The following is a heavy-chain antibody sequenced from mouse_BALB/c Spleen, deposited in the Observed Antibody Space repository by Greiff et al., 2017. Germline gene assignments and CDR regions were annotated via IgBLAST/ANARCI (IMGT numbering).Heavy chain of an antibody. CDR3: ARHRTGKAFAY. Sequence: EVKLMESGGDLVKPGGSLKLSCAASGFTFSSYGMSWVRQTPDKRLEWVATISSGGSYTYYPDSVKGRFTISRDNAKNTLYLQMSSLKSEDTAMYYCARHRTGKAFAYWGQGTLVTVSA. D-gene: IGHD4-1*01. J-gene: IGHJ3*01. V-gene: IGHV5-6*01. CDR2: ISSGGSYT. CDR1: GFTFSSYG.